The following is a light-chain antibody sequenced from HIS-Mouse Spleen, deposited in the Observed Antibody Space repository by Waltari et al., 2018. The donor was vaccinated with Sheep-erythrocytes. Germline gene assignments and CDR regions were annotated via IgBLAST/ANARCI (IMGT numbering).Light chain of an antibody. V-gene: IGLV2-23*01. CDR3: CSYAGSSTPWV. CDR2: EGS. J-gene: IGLJ3*02. CDR1: SSDVGSYNL. Sequence: QSALTQPASVSGSPGQSITTSCTGTSSDVGSYNLFSWYQQHPGKAPKLMIYEGSKRPSGVSNRFSGSKSGNTASLTISGLQAEDEADYYCCSYAGSSTPWVFGGGTKLTVL.